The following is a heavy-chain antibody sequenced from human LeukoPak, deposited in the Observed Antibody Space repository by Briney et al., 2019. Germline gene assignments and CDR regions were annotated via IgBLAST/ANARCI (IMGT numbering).Heavy chain of an antibody. CDR3: TSPAHDFDLWSGYYSL. CDR1: GFLFSDSA. Sequence: GALRLSCKVSGFLFSDSAIHWVRHAAGKGLEWVGRIRSKAHSGETGYADSVKGRFTISRDDSKDTSYLLMNSLRPEDTALYHCTSPAHDFDLWSGYYSLWGHGTQVTVSS. D-gene: IGHD3-3*01. J-gene: IGHJ4*01. V-gene: IGHV3-73*01. CDR2: IRSKAHSGET.